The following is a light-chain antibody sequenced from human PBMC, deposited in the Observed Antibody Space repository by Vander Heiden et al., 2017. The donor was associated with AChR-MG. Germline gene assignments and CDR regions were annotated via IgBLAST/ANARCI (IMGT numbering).Light chain of an antibody. Sequence: AIRMTPSPSSLSASTGDSVTITFRASQGMSNYLAWYQQKPRKAPKLLIYAASTLQSGVPSRFSGSGSGTDFTLTISCLQSDDFATYYCQQYDGYPVTFGGGTKVEIK. CDR2: AAS. CDR3: QQYDGYPVT. CDR1: QGMSNY. V-gene: IGKV1-8*01. J-gene: IGKJ4*01.